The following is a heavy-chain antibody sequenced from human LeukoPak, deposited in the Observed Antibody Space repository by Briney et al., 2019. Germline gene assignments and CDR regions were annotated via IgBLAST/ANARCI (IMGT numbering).Heavy chain of an antibody. CDR2: IWYDGSNK. J-gene: IGHJ4*02. D-gene: IGHD1-26*01. Sequence: GGSLRLSCAASGFTFSSYGMHWVRQAPGKGLEWVAVIWYDGSNKYYADSVKGRFTISRDNSKNTLYLQINSLRAEDTAVYYCARVLYSGSYYFDYWGQGTLVTVSS. CDR3: ARVLYSGSYYFDY. V-gene: IGHV3-33*01. CDR1: GFTFSSYG.